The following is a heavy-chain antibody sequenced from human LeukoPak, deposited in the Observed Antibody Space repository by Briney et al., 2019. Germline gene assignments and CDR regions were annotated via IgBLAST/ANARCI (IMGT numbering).Heavy chain of an antibody. J-gene: IGHJ4*02. CDR3: ARLPVRSTYYYDSSGYYLDY. Sequence: GESLKISCKGSGYSFTSYWIGWVRQMPGKGLKWMGIIYPGDSDTRYSPSFQGQVTISADKSISTAYLQWSSLKASDTAMYYCARLPVRSTYYYDSSGYYLDYWGQGTLVTVSS. V-gene: IGHV5-51*01. CDR2: IYPGDSDT. D-gene: IGHD3-22*01. CDR1: GYSFTSYW.